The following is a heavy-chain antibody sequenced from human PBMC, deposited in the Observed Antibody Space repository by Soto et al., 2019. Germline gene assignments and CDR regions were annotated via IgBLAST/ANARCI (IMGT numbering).Heavy chain of an antibody. V-gene: IGHV1-69*05. Sequence: ASVKVSCKASGGTFSSYAISWVRQAPGQGLEWMGGIIPIFGTANYAQKFQGRVTISKDTSKNHVVLTMTNMDPADTGTYFCARTGRYSSSYFEYWGQGILVTVSS. CDR1: GGTFSSYA. CDR2: IIPIFGTA. D-gene: IGHD4-4*01. CDR3: ARTGRYSSSYFEY. J-gene: IGHJ4*02.